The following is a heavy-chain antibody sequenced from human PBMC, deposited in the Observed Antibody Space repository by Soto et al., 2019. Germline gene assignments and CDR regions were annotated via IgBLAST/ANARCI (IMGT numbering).Heavy chain of an antibody. V-gene: IGHV4-31*03. CDR3: ARIEMASIK. CDR2: IYYTGST. Sequence: SETLSLTCSVSGASIRSGGYYWSWLRQSPGKGLEWIGHIYYTGSTFYSPSLKSRLTISLDTSKNQFSLDLRSVTAADAAMYYCARIEMASIKWGRGTLVTVSS. CDR1: GASIRSGGYY. J-gene: IGHJ4*02.